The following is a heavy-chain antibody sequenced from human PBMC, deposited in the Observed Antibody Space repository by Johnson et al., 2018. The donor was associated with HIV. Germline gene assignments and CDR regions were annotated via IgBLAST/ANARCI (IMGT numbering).Heavy chain of an antibody. CDR2: IKQDGSGK. Sequence: VQLVESGGGLVQPGGSLRLSCAASGFTFSSYWMSWVRQAPGKGLEWVASIKQDGSGKSYVDSVKGRFTISRDNSKNTLYLQMNSLSAEDTAVYYCASSVGYSSGGRCPHDAFDIWGQGTMVTVSS. V-gene: IGHV3-7*01. CDR1: GFTFSSYW. J-gene: IGHJ3*02. D-gene: IGHD2-15*01. CDR3: ASSVGYSSGGRCPHDAFDI.